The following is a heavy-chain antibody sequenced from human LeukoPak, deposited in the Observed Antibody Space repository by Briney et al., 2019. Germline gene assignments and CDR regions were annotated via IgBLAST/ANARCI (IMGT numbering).Heavy chain of an antibody. Sequence: GGSLRLSCAPSGFIFSSYGMHWVRQAPGKGLEWVAFIQFDGTDEHYADSVKGRFTISRDNSKGTLYLQMNSLGVEDTAVYYCAKDLKLAPFDYWGQGILVTVSS. CDR2: IQFDGTDE. CDR1: GFIFSSYG. V-gene: IGHV3-30*02. CDR3: AKDLKLAPFDY. J-gene: IGHJ4*02.